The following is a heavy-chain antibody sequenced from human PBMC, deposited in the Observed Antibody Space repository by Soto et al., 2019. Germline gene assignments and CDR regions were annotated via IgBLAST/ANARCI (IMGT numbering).Heavy chain of an antibody. V-gene: IGHV1-69*06. D-gene: IGHD6-13*01. J-gene: IGHJ4*02. Sequence: ASVKVSCKASGGTFSNYAVSWVRQAPGHGLQWMGGIIPLFGTPDYAQTFQGRVTISADTSTGTAYMELSSLRSDDTAVYYCARTPFEIASAGTYYFDYWGQGTLVTVSS. CDR3: ARTPFEIASAGTYYFDY. CDR2: IIPLFGTP. CDR1: GGTFSNYA.